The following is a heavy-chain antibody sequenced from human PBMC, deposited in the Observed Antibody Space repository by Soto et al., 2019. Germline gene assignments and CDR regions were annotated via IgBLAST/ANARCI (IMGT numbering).Heavy chain of an antibody. CDR1: GFTFSSYA. CDR3: ARTNPSSSRDFDY. V-gene: IGHV3-64*04. D-gene: IGHD6-6*01. CDR2: ISSSSTI. Sequence: GGSLRLSCSASGFTFSSYAMHWVRQAPGKGLEYVSAISSSSTIYYADSVKGRFTISRDNAKNSLYLQMNSLRDEDTAVYYCARTNPSSSRDFDYWGQGTLVTVSS. J-gene: IGHJ4*02.